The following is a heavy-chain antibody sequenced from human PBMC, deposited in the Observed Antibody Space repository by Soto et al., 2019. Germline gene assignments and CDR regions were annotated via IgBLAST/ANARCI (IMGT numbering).Heavy chain of an antibody. Sequence: PGGSLRLSCAVSGFTVDSNYMSWVRQAPGKGLEWVAVMRDTGRTNYADFVEGRFTISRDDFKNMVFLQMNSLRAGDTAVYYCARDDYGLDVWGQGTTVTVSS. CDR1: GFTVDSNY. CDR3: ARDDYGLDV. J-gene: IGHJ6*02. V-gene: IGHV3-53*01. CDR2: MRDTGRT.